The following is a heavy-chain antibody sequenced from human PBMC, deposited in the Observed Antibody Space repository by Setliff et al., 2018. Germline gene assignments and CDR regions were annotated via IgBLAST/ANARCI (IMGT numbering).Heavy chain of an antibody. CDR1: GFTFSSLW. CDR3: ARAPNIFAGNFDF. D-gene: IGHD2-21*01. V-gene: IGHV3-30*01. Sequence: GGSLRLSCSASGFTFSSLWMAWVRQAPGKGLEWVAVVSYDGNNNYYGDSVKGRFTISRDNSKNTVFLQLNSLRDDDTAVYYCARAPNIFAGNFDFWGQGALVTVSS. J-gene: IGHJ4*02. CDR2: VSYDGNNN.